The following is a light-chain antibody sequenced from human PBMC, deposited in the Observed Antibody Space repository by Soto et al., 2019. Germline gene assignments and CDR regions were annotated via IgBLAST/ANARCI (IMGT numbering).Light chain of an antibody. CDR2: GVS. CDR1: NSDVGGYNY. J-gene: IGLJ3*02. Sequence: QSALTQPRSVSGSPGQSVTISCTGTNSDVGGYNYVSWYQQYPGKAPKLMISGVSERPSGVPDRFSGSKSGNTASLTITGLQAEDEADYYCQSYDSSLSGLWVFGGGTKLTVL. V-gene: IGLV2-11*01. CDR3: QSYDSSLSGLWV.